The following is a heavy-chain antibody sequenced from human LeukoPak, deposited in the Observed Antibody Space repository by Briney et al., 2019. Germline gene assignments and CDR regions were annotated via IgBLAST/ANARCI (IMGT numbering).Heavy chain of an antibody. Sequence: GSLRLSCAASGFIFSNYGMNWVRQAPGKGLEWVAAISASGSATSYADSVRGWFTISRDNSKSTTYLQMNSLRDEDTAVYYCATSGNYYLKYWGQGTLVTVSS. CDR1: GFIFSNYG. V-gene: IGHV3-23*01. CDR3: ATSGNYYLKY. D-gene: IGHD1-26*01. CDR2: ISASGSAT. J-gene: IGHJ4*02.